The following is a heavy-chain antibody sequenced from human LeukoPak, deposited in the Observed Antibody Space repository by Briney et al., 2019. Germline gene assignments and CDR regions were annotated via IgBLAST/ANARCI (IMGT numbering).Heavy chain of an antibody. D-gene: IGHD3-10*01. CDR3: ARDGGGYYASGTHYYFDC. V-gene: IGHV3-30-3*01. CDR2: ISYDGSNK. Sequence: GGSLRLSCAASGFTFSSYPMHWVRQAPGKGLEWVGVISYDGSNKYYADSVKGRFTIPRDNSKNTLYLQVNSLRAEDTAVYYCARDGGGYYASGTHYYFDCWGQGTLVTVSS. J-gene: IGHJ4*02. CDR1: GFTFSSYP.